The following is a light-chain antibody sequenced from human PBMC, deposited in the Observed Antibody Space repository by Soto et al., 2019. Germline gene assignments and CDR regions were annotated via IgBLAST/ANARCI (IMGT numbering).Light chain of an antibody. V-gene: IGLV2-14*02. CDR1: SSDVGNYNL. CDR3: SSYTSSSTKV. Sequence: QSALTQPASVSGSPGQSITISCTGTSSDVGNYNLVSWYQQHPDKAPKLMIYEVTKRPSGVSNRFSGSKSGNTASLTISGLQAEDEADYYCSSYTSSSTKVFGTVTKVTVL. CDR2: EVT. J-gene: IGLJ1*01.